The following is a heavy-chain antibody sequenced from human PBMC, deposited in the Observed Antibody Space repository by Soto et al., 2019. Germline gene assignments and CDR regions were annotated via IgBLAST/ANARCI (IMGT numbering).Heavy chain of an antibody. CDR3: ARDKDRLQLGGNYYYIMDV. D-gene: IGHD1-1*01. CDR1: GGTFRTNA. J-gene: IGHJ6*02. CDR2: IIPIFPTP. V-gene: IGHV1-69*12. Sequence: QVKLVQSGAEVKKPGSSVKISCKASGGTFRTNAFSWVRQAPGQGLEWMGGIIPIFPTPDYAQKFQSRVTINADESTTTTYMELSRLRSEDTAIYYCARDKDRLQLGGNYYYIMDVCVQGTTVTVSS.